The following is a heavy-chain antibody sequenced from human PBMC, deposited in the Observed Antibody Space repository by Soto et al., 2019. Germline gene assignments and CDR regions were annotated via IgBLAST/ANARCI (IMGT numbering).Heavy chain of an antibody. CDR1: GDSINNYY. Sequence: QVQLQESGPGLANPSETLSLTCTVSGDSINNYYWSWIRQPPGKRLEWIGYIYYTVSPTYNPSLESRVTMSVDTSKNQFSLKMNSVNAADTAVYYCAKYRRTEAEGFTLDYWGRGTLVTVSS. CDR2: IYYTVSP. V-gene: IGHV4-59*01. D-gene: IGHD6-13*01. J-gene: IGHJ4*02. CDR3: AKYRRTEAEGFTLDY.